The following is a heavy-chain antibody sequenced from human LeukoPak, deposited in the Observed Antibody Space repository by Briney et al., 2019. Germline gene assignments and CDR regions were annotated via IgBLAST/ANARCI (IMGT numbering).Heavy chain of an antibody. V-gene: IGHV4-31*03. CDR1: GDSITSGSYY. CDR2: IYYTGGT. CDR3: ARAPGAFDI. Sequence: SQTLSLTCTVSGDSITSGSYYWAWIRQHPGKGLEWIGYIYYTGGTHYNPSLKSRLTISVDTSENHFSLKLSPVTAADTAIYFCARAPGAFDIWGQGTMVTVSS. J-gene: IGHJ3*02.